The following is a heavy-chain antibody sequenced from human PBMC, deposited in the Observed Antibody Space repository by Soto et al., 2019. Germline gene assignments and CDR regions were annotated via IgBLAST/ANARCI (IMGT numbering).Heavy chain of an antibody. CDR2: LDGGGEKT. CDR1: GFTFTTYA. V-gene: IGHV3-23*01. D-gene: IGHD3-10*01. J-gene: IGHJ4*02. CDR3: ARDGTSPRKLWFSVVAH. Sequence: GGFLRLSCAASGFTFTTYAMSWVRQSPEKGLEWVAALDGGGEKTFYADSVKGRFTISRDNSQNVVYLQMSSLRVEDTAVYYCARDGTSPRKLWFSVVAHWGQGTLVTVSS.